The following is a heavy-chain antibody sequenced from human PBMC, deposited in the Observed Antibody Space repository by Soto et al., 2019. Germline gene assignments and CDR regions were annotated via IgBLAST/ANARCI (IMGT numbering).Heavy chain of an antibody. J-gene: IGHJ6*02. Sequence: ASVKVSCKASGGTFSSYAISWVRQAPGQGLEWMGGIIPIFGTANYAQKFQGRVTITADKSTSTAYMELSSLRSEDTAVYYCARDHREIPGGSENYYYYYGMDVWGQGTTVTVSS. D-gene: IGHD3-16*01. CDR2: IIPIFGTA. V-gene: IGHV1-69*06. CDR3: ARDHREIPGGSENYYYYYGMDV. CDR1: GGTFSSYA.